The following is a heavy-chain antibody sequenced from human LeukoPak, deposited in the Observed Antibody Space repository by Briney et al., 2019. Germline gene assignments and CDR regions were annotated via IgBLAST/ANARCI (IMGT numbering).Heavy chain of an antibody. CDR2: IYPGDSDT. Sequence: GESLKISCKGSGYSFTSYWIGWVRQMPGKGLEWMGIIYPGDSDTRYSPSFQGQVTISADKSISTAYLQWSSLKASDTAMYYCARGYYDILTGYYPNWFDPWGQGTLVTVSP. CDR3: ARGYYDILTGYYPNWFDP. CDR1: GYSFTSYW. V-gene: IGHV5-51*01. D-gene: IGHD3-9*01. J-gene: IGHJ5*02.